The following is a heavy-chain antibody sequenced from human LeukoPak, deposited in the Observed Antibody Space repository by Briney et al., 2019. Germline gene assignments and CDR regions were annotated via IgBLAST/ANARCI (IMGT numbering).Heavy chain of an antibody. D-gene: IGHD1-26*01. V-gene: IGHV3-66*01. CDR1: GFNVSNNY. CDR2: IYSGGST. Sequence: QPGGSLRLSCAASGFNVSNNYMSWVRQAPGKGLEWVSVIYSGGSTYYADSVKGRFTISRDNSKNTLYLQMNSLRAEDTAVYYCARDHGSGSYWGPKFDYWGQGTLVTVSS. J-gene: IGHJ4*02. CDR3: ARDHGSGSYWGPKFDY.